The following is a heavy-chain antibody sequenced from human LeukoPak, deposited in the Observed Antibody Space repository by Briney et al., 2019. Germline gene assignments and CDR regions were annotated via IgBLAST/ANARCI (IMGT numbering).Heavy chain of an antibody. D-gene: IGHD3-10*01. Sequence: PGGSLRLSCAASGFTFSSYWMSWVRQAPGKGLEWVANIKQDGSEKYYVDSVKGRFTISRDNAKNSLYLQMNSLRAEDTAVYYCARDGLAITMVRGVYFDPWGQGTLVTVSS. J-gene: IGHJ5*02. CDR1: GFTFSSYW. CDR2: IKQDGSEK. V-gene: IGHV3-7*01. CDR3: ARDGLAITMVRGVYFDP.